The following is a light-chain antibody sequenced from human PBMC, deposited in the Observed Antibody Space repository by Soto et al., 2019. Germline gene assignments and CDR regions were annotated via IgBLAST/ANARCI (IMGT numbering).Light chain of an antibody. Sequence: EIVLTQSPATLSLSPGERATLSCGASQSVSNNYLAWYQQKPGLAPRLLIYDASNRATGIPDRFSGSGSGTDFTLTISRLEPEDFAVYYCQKYGSSRTFGQGTKVDIK. J-gene: IGKJ1*01. V-gene: IGKV3D-20*01. CDR2: DAS. CDR1: QSVSNNY. CDR3: QKYGSSRT.